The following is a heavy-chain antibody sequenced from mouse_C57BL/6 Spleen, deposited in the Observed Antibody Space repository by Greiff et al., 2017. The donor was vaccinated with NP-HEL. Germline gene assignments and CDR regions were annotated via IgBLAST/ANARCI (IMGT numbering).Heavy chain of an antibody. CDR2: IYPGSGNT. D-gene: IGHD1-1*01. J-gene: IGHJ4*01. V-gene: IGHV1-76*01. CDR3: ARDGDAMDY. CDR1: GYTFTDYY. Sequence: QVQLKESGAELVRPGASVKLSCKASGYTFTDYYINWVKQRPGQGLEWIARIYPGSGNTYYNEKFKGKATLTAEKSSSTAYMQLSSLTSEDSAVYFCARDGDAMDYWGQGTSVTVSS.